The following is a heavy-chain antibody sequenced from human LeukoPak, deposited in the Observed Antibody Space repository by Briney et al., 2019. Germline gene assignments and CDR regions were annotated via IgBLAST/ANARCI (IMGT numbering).Heavy chain of an antibody. V-gene: IGHV3-23*01. CDR2: ISGSGGST. D-gene: IGHD5-18*01. J-gene: IGHJ4*02. Sequence: GGSLRLSCAASGFTFSSYAMSWVRQAPGKGLEWVSAISGSGGSTYYADSVKGRFTISRDNSKNTLYLQMNTLSAEDTAVYYCAKVIQLWYQFDYWGQGTLVTVSS. CDR1: GFTFSSYA. CDR3: AKVIQLWYQFDY.